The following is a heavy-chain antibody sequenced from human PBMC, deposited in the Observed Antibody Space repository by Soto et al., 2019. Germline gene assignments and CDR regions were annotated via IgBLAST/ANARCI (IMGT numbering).Heavy chain of an antibody. CDR2: IWYDGSNK. CDR1: GFTFSSYG. J-gene: IGHJ4*02. D-gene: IGHD3-9*01. Sequence: PGGSLRLSCAASGFTFSSYGMHWVRQAPGKGLEWVAVIWYDGSNKYYADSVKGRFTISRDNSKNTLYLQMNSLRAEDTAVYYCARDNVYDILTGDSHFDYWGQGTLVTVSS. V-gene: IGHV3-33*01. CDR3: ARDNVYDILTGDSHFDY.